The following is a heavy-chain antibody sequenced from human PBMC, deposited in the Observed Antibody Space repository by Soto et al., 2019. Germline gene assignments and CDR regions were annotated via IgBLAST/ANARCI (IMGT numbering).Heavy chain of an antibody. V-gene: IGHV3-23*01. CDR2: VSFSGNSP. CDR3: AKRGSSGGDGGPFYFDH. J-gene: IGHJ4*02. CDR1: GFRFSDFA. D-gene: IGHD2-21*01. Sequence: EVQLLDSGGGLVQPGGSLRLSCAASGFRFSDFAMTWVRHVPGKGVEWGSSVSFSGNSPYYADSGKGRFDISKDNSKNMLYLQMHGLRSDDTGIYYCAKRGSSGGDGGPFYFDHWGPGTHVTVSS.